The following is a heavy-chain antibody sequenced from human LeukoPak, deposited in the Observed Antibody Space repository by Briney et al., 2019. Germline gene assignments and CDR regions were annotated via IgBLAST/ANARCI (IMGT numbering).Heavy chain of an antibody. CDR2: IYYRGNT. Sequence: SETLSLTCTVSGGSISSYYWSWVRQPPGKGLEWIGYIYYRGNTNYNPSLKSRVTISVDMSKNQFSLKLSSVTAADTAVYYCTRGGYNYDSPPGDPFDYWGRGTLVTVSS. D-gene: IGHD5-18*01. CDR1: GGSISSYY. V-gene: IGHV4-59*01. J-gene: IGHJ4*02. CDR3: TRGGYNYDSPPGDPFDY.